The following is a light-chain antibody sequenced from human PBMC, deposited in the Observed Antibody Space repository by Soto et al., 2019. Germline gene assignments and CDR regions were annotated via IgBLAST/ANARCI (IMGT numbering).Light chain of an antibody. CDR2: DAS. Sequence: DIQMTQSPSSLSASVGDRVTITCQASQDISNPSNWYQQKSGKAPKLLIYDASSLETGVPSSFSGSGSGTDFTFTITSLRPEDIATYYCQLYDNLPTFTFGPGTKVDIK. J-gene: IGKJ3*01. CDR1: QDISNP. CDR3: QLYDNLPTFT. V-gene: IGKV1-33*01.